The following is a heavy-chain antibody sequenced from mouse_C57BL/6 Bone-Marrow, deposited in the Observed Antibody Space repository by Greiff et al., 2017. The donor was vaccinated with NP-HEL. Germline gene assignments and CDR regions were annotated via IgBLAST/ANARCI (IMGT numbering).Heavy chain of an antibody. D-gene: IGHD1-1*01. J-gene: IGHJ1*03. CDR2: IYPGDGDT. CDR1: GYAFSSSW. Sequence: SGPELVKPGASVKISCKASGYAFSSSWMNWVKQRPGKGLEWIGRIYPGDGDTNYNGKFKGKATLTADKSSSTAYMQLSSLTSEDSAVYFCARRTTVVAMRYFDVWGTGTTVTVSS. V-gene: IGHV1-82*01. CDR3: ARRTTVVAMRYFDV.